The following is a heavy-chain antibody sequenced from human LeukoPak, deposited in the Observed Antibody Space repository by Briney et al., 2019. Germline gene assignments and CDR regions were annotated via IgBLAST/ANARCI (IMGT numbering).Heavy chain of an antibody. D-gene: IGHD3-22*01. CDR2: IYYSGST. Sequence: SETLSLTCTVSGGFISSGGYYWSWIRQHPGKGLEWIGYIYYSGSTYYNPSLKSRVTISVDTSKNQFSLKLSSVTAADTAVYYCARVKALYYYDSSGFTQYFDYWGQGTLVTVSS. CDR3: ARVKALYYYDSSGFTQYFDY. CDR1: GGFISSGGYY. V-gene: IGHV4-31*03. J-gene: IGHJ4*02.